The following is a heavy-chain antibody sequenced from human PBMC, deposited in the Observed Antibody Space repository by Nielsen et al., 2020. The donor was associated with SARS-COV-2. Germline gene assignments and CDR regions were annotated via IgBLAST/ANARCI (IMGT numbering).Heavy chain of an antibody. CDR2: ISGSGGST. D-gene: IGHD3-3*01. CDR1: GFTFSSCA. Sequence: GGSLRLSCAASGFTFSSCAMSWVRQAPGKGLEWVSAISGSGGSTYYADSVKGRFTISRDNSKNTLYLQMNSLRAEDTAVYYCAKDLKRSPYYDFWSGYSPNWFDPWGQGTLVTVSS. J-gene: IGHJ5*02. V-gene: IGHV3-23*01. CDR3: AKDLKRSPYYDFWSGYSPNWFDP.